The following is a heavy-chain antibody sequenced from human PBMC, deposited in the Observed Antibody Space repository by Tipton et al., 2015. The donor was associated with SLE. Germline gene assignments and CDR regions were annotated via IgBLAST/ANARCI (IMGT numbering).Heavy chain of an antibody. J-gene: IGHJ6*02. CDR2: ISAYNGNT. CDR3: ARDSPVSFPLYGMDV. V-gene: IGHV1-18*04. Sequence: QSGAEVKKPGASVKVSCKASGYTFTGYYIHWVRQAPGQGLEWMGWISAYNGNTNYAQKLQGRVTMTTDTSTSTAYMELRSLRSDDTAVYYCARDSPVSFPLYGMDVWGQGTTVTVSS. D-gene: IGHD4-17*01. CDR1: GYTFTGYY.